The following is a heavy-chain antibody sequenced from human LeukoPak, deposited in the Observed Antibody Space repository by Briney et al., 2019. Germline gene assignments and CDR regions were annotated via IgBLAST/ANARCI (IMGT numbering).Heavy chain of an antibody. J-gene: IGHJ4*02. CDR2: IYSGGSA. CDR3: ARDSGSGGVNY. V-gene: IGHV3-66*02. CDR1: GFTVSSNH. Sequence: GGSLRLSCAASGFTVSSNHMSWVRQAPGKGLEWVSVIYSGGSAYYADSVKGRFTISRDNSKNTLYLQMNSLRAEDTAVYNCARDSGSGGVNYWGQGTLVTVSS. D-gene: IGHD3-10*01.